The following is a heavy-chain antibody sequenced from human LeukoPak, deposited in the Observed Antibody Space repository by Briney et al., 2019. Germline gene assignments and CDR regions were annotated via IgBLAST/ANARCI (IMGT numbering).Heavy chain of an antibody. CDR1: GGSFSGYY. CDR2: INHSGST. Sequence: SETLSLTCAVYGGSFSGYYWSWIRQSPGKGLEWIGEINHSGSTNYNPSLKSRVTISVDTSKNQFSLKLSSVTAADTALYYCARGNGRLGYCGSTSCCRWFDPWGQGTLVTVSS. J-gene: IGHJ5*02. V-gene: IGHV4-34*01. D-gene: IGHD2-2*01. CDR3: ARGNGRLGYCGSTSCCRWFDP.